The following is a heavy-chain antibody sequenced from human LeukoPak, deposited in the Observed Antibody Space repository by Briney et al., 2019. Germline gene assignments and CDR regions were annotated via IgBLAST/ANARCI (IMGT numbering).Heavy chain of an antibody. CDR3: ASDGNIAAADAGNWFDP. CDR2: IYYSGST. V-gene: IGHV4-39*01. CDR1: GGSFSGYY. J-gene: IGHJ3*01. Sequence: SETLSLTCAVYGGSFSGYYWGWIRQPPGKGLEWIGSIYYSGSTYYNPSLKSRVTISVDTSKNQFSLKLSSVTAADTAVYYCASDGNIAAADAGNWFDPWGQGTMVTVSS. D-gene: IGHD6-13*01.